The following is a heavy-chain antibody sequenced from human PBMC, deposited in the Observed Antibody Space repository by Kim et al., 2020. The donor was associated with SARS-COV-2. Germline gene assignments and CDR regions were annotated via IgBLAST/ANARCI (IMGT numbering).Heavy chain of an antibody. D-gene: IGHD3-10*01. CDR1: GYTFTSYG. V-gene: IGHV1-18*01. CDR3: ARGSETIWFGESSTHYYYYYGMDV. CDR2: ISAYNGNT. J-gene: IGHJ6*02. Sequence: ASVKVSRKASGYTFTSYGISWVRQAPGQGLEWMGWISAYNGNTNYAQKLQGRVTMTTDTSTSTAYMELRSLRSDDTAVYYCARGSETIWFGESSTHYYYYYGMDVWGQGTTVTVSS.